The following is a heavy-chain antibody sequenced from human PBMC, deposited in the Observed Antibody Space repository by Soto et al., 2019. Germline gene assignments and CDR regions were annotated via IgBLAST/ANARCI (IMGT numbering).Heavy chain of an antibody. V-gene: IGHV2-5*01. Sequence: QITLKESGPTLVKPTQTLTLTCTFSGFSLSTDAVGVGWIRQPPGKALEWLGLIYWNDDKPYSPSLNSRLTITKDTSKHQVVLTGTNMAPADTATYYCAHTNYDLVTGHNWFGPWGQGTLVTVSS. CDR3: AHTNYDLVTGHNWFGP. CDR2: IYWNDDK. D-gene: IGHD3-9*01. CDR1: GFSLSTDAVG. J-gene: IGHJ5*02.